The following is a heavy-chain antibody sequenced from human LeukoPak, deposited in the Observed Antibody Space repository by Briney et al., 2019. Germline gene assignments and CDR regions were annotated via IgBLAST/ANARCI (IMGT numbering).Heavy chain of an antibody. V-gene: IGHV1-2*02. CDR3: ARVWSGYYEGPFDY. Sequence: GASVKVSCKASGYTFTGYYMHWVRQAPGQGLEWMGWINPNSGGTNYAQKLQGRVTMTTDTSTSTAYLELRSLRSDDTAVYYCARVWSGYYEGPFDYWGQGTLVTVSS. J-gene: IGHJ4*02. CDR2: INPNSGGT. CDR1: GYTFTGYY. D-gene: IGHD3-3*01.